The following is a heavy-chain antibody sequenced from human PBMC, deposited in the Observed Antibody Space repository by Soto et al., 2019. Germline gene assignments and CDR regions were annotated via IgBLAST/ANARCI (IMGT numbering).Heavy chain of an antibody. J-gene: IGHJ5*02. CDR1: GYTFTGYY. Sequence: ASVKVSCKASGYTFTGYYIHWVRQAPGQGLEWMGWINPNSGGTNYAQKFQGRVTMTRDTSISTAYMELSRLRSDDTAVYYCARAEIVVVPAAIWFDPWGQGTLVTVSS. CDR2: INPNSGGT. CDR3: ARAEIVVVPAAIWFDP. V-gene: IGHV1-2*02. D-gene: IGHD2-2*01.